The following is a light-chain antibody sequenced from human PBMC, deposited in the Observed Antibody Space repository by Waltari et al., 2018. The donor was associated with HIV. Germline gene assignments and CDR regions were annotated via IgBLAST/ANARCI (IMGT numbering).Light chain of an antibody. CDR3: SSFADTHKL. Sequence: QSALTQSPSASGSPGQSVNISCSGANSDISDYNYVSWYQQHSDRPPKLIIFEVTKRPSGVPYRLSGSKSGNTASLFVSGLQPEDEATYFCSSFADTHKLFGGGTKLTVL. CDR2: EVT. J-gene: IGLJ2*01. V-gene: IGLV2-8*01. CDR1: NSDISDYNY.